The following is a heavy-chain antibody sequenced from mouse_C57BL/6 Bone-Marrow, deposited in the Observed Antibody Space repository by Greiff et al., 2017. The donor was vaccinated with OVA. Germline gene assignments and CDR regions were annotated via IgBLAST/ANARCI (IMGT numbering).Heavy chain of an antibody. D-gene: IGHD1-1*01. Sequence: QVQLKESGAELVRPGASVTLSCKASGYTFTDYEMHWVKQTPVHGLEWIGAIDPETGGTAYNQKFKGKAILTADKSSSTAYMELRSLTSEDSAVYYCTRREYYYGSSYDYFDYWGQGTTLTVSS. CDR2: IDPETGGT. CDR1: GYTFTDYE. J-gene: IGHJ2*01. CDR3: TRREYYYGSSYDYFDY. V-gene: IGHV1-15*01.